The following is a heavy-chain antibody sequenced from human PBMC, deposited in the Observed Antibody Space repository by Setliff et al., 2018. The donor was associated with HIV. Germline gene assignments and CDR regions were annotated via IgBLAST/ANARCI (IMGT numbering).Heavy chain of an antibody. Sequence: PGESLKISCKGSGYNFTSNWIGWVRQMPGKGLEWMGIIYPGDSDTRYSPSFQGQVTISADKSISTAYLQWSSLKALDTAMYYCARHITGISFFSYMDVWGTGTTVTVSS. V-gene: IGHV5-51*01. CDR3: ARHITGISFFSYMDV. CDR2: IYPGDSDT. D-gene: IGHD1-20*01. J-gene: IGHJ6*03. CDR1: GYNFTSNW.